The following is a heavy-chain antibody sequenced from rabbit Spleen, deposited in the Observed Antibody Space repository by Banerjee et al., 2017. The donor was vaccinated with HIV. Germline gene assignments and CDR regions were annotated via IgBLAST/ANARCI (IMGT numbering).Heavy chain of an antibody. Sequence: QEQLVETGGGLVQPGGSLTLSCKASGIDFTNYYITWVRQAPGKGLEWVACAYAGSSGSTYSATWAKGRFTISKTSSTTVTLQMTSLTAADTATYFCARDTGTSFSTYGMDLWGPGTLVTVS. J-gene: IGHJ6*01. V-gene: IGHV1S45*01. CDR1: GIDFTNYY. D-gene: IGHD8-1*01. CDR2: AYAGSSGST. CDR3: ARDTGTSFSTYGMDL.